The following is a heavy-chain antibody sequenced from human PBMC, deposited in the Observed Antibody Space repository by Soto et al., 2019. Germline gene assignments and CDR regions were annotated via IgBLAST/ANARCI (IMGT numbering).Heavy chain of an antibody. V-gene: IGHV4-59*01. CDR1: GGSISGYY. J-gene: IGHJ6*02. Sequence: ASETLSLTCTVSGGSISGYYWSLLRQPPGKGLEWIGYMYNTGSTVYNPSFKSRVTISVDTSKNQFSLKLNSVTAADTAVYYCARDLWGYCGTDCYPLDVWGQGTTVTVSS. CDR3: ARDLWGYCGTDCYPLDV. CDR2: MYNTGST. D-gene: IGHD2-21*02.